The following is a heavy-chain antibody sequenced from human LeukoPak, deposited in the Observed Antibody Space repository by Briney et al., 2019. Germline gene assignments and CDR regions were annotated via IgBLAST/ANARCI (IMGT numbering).Heavy chain of an antibody. Sequence: ASVKVSYKASGYTFTGYYMHWVRQAPGQGLEWMGWINPNSGGTNYAQKFQGWVTMTRDTSISTAYMEPSRLRSDDTAVYYCARPDSSGTPLDAFDIWGQGTMVTVSS. D-gene: IGHD6-19*01. CDR2: INPNSGGT. CDR3: ARPDSSGTPLDAFDI. J-gene: IGHJ3*02. V-gene: IGHV1-2*04. CDR1: GYTFTGYY.